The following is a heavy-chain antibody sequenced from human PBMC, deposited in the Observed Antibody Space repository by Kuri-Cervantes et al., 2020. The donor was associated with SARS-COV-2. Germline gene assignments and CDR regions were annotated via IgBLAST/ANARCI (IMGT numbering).Heavy chain of an antibody. CDR3: AADYDFWSGYQIS. J-gene: IGHJ5*02. D-gene: IGHD3-3*01. CDR2: IVVGSGNT. Sequence: SVQVSCKASGFTFTSSSAQWVRQARGHRLEWRGWIVVGSGNTNYAQKFQERVTINRDMSTSTAYMELSSLRSEDTAVYYCAADYDFWSGYQISWGQGTLITVSS. CDR1: GFTFTSSS. V-gene: IGHV1-58*01.